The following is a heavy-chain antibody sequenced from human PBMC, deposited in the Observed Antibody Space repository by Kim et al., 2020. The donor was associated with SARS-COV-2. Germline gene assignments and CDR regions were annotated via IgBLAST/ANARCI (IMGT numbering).Heavy chain of an antibody. D-gene: IGHD3-3*01. J-gene: IGHJ5*02. CDR3: AQRSPLRFLEDGNWFDP. CDR2: FDPEDGET. V-gene: IGHV1-24*01. CDR1: GYTLTELS. Sequence: ASVKVSCKVSGYTLTELSMHWVRQAPGKGLEWMGGFDPEDGETIYAQKFQGRVTMTEDTSTDTAYMELSSLRSEDTAVYYCAQRSPLRFLEDGNWFDPWGQGTLVTVSS.